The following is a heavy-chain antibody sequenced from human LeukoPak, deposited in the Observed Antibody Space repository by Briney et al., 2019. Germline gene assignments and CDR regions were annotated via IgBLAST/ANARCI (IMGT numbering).Heavy chain of an antibody. CDR2: ISGSGGST. CDR1: GFTFSSYA. CDR3: ARVGSVWFGELYGMDV. Sequence: PGGSLRLSCAASGFTFSSYAMNWVRQAPGKGLEWVSAISGSGGSTYYADSVKGRFTISRDNSKNTLYQQMNSLRAEDTAVYYCARVGSVWFGELYGMDVWGQGTTVTVSS. V-gene: IGHV3-23*01. J-gene: IGHJ6*02. D-gene: IGHD3-10*01.